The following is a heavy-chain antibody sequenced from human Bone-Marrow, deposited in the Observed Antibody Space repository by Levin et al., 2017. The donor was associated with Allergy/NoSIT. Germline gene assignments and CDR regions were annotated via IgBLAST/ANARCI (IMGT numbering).Heavy chain of an antibody. V-gene: IGHV5-51*01. CDR1: GYSFTSYW. CDR3: ARPHRGKYYYYGMDV. CDR2: IYPGDSDT. J-gene: IGHJ6*02. Sequence: PGESLKISCKGSGYSFTSYWIGWVRQMPGKGLEWMGIIYPGDSDTRYSPSFQGQVTISADKSISTAYLQWSSLKASDTAMYYCARPHRGKYYYYGMDVWGQGTTVTVSS. D-gene: IGHD6-25*01.